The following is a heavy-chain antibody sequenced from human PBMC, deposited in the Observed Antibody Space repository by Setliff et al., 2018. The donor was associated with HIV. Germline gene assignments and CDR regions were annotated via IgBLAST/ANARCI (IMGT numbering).Heavy chain of an antibody. J-gene: IGHJ4*02. CDR1: GYTFTNFY. CDR2: IDPRSGST. CDR3: ATLSGPVDH. V-gene: IGHV1-46*01. Sequence: ASVKVSCKASGYTFTNFYMHWVRQAPGQGLEWMGIIDPRSGSTNYTEKFQARVMMTRDTSTTTVYMELSSLRFDDTAVYYCATLSGPVDHWGQGTLVTVSS. D-gene: IGHD3-3*01.